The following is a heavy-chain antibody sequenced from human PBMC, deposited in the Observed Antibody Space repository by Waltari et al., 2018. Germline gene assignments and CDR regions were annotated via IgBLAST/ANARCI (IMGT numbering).Heavy chain of an antibody. CDR1: GYTFTKYD. CDR3: ARNSYTGIENY. V-gene: IGHV1-18*01. CDR2: TSAYNCNA. D-gene: IGHD5-12*01. J-gene: IGHJ4*02. Sequence: QVQLVQSGPEVKKPGASVRVSCKASGYTFTKYDISWVRQAPGQGLEWMGWTSAYNCNADYAPKLHGRVRLSTEASTTAACIDLWSLQYDDTAMYYCARNSYTGIENYWGQGTLVTVSS.